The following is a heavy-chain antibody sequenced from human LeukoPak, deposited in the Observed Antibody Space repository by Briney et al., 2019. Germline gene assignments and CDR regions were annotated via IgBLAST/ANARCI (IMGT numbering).Heavy chain of an antibody. CDR1: GFTFSSYD. D-gene: IGHD2-8*01. Sequence: GGSLRLSCAASGFTFSSYDMHWVRQATGKGLEWVSAIGTAGDTYYPGSVKGRFTISRENAKNSLYLQMNSLRAGDTAVYYCARVNNEDAFDIWGQGTMVTVSS. CDR3: ARVNNEDAFDI. J-gene: IGHJ3*02. CDR2: IGTAGDT. V-gene: IGHV3-13*04.